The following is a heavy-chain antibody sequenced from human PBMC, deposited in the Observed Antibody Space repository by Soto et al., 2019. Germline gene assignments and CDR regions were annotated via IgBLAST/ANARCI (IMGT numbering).Heavy chain of an antibody. J-gene: IGHJ6*02. CDR3: ARDLVEVAGTEEFDYYYYGMDG. CDR1: GFTFSTYA. Sequence: GGSLRLSCAASGFTFSTYAMHWVRQAPGKWLEWLAVISYDGSNKYYADSVKGRFTISRDNSKNTLYLQMNSLRAEDTAVYYCARDLVEVAGTEEFDYYYYGMDGWGQGXTVTVYS. CDR2: ISYDGSNK. V-gene: IGHV3-30-3*01. D-gene: IGHD6-19*01.